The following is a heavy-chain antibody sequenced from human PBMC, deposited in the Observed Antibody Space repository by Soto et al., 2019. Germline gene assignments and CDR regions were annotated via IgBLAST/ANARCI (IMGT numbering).Heavy chain of an antibody. CDR2: ISYDERHL. CDR3: ARAGGTTVTGLWHFDS. V-gene: IGHV3-30*04. CDR1: GFTFNNYA. J-gene: IGHJ4*02. Sequence: SLRLSCTASGFTFNNYAMSWVRQAPGKGLEWLAIISYDERHLDYADSVKGRFIISRDNSKKTLYLEMNGLRAEDTAVYYCARAGGTTVTGLWHFDSWGQGTLVTVSS. D-gene: IGHD4-17*01.